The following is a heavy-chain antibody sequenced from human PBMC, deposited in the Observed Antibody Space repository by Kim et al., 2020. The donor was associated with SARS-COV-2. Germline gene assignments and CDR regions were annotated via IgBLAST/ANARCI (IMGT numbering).Heavy chain of an antibody. V-gene: IGHV4-61*02. D-gene: IGHD6-19*01. CDR1: GGSISSGSYY. Sequence: SETLSLTCTVSGGSISSGSYYWSWIRQPAGKGLEWIGRIYTSGSTNYNPSLKSRVTISVDTSKNQFSLKLSSVTAADTAVYYCARDLGYGKAVAGARWFDPWGQGTLVTVSS. CDR3: ARDLGYGKAVAGARWFDP. J-gene: IGHJ5*02. CDR2: IYTSGST.